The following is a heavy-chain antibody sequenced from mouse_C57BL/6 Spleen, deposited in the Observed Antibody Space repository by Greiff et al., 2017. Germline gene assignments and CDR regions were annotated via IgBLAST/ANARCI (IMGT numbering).Heavy chain of an antibody. CDR1: GYSFTGYY. J-gene: IGHJ3*01. V-gene: IGHV1-42*01. D-gene: IGHD2-3*01. Sequence: VQLQQSGPELVKPGASVKISCKASGYSFTGYYMNWVKQSPEKSLEWIGEINPSTGGTTYNQKFKAKATLTVDKSSSTAYMQLKSLTSEDSAVYYCALNIYDGYFAYWGQGTLVTVSA. CDR2: INPSTGGT. CDR3: ALNIYDGYFAY.